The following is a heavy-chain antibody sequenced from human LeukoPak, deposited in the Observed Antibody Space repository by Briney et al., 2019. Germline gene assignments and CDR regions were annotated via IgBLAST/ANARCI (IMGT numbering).Heavy chain of an antibody. V-gene: IGHV1-2*02. D-gene: IGHD2-8*01. Sequence: ASVKVSCKASGYTFTDYYMEWVRQAPSKELEWMGCINPNSGGTNYAQKLQGRVTMTRDTSISTAYMELSRLRSDDTAVYYCARVRPYCTNGVCYWDLDYWGQGTLVTVSS. CDR3: ARVRPYCTNGVCYWDLDY. J-gene: IGHJ4*02. CDR2: INPNSGGT. CDR1: GYTFTDYY.